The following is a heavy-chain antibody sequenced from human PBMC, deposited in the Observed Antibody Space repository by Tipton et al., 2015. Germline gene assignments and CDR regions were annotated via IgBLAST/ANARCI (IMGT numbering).Heavy chain of an antibody. CDR3: ARDLEHGMDG. J-gene: IGHJ6*02. Sequence: TLSLTCTVSGGSVSSGSYYWSWIRQPPGKGLEWIGYISFSDTTHYNPSLKSRITISLNTSKNQFSLKMSSVTAADTAVYFCARDLEHGMDGWGQGTTVTVS. CDR1: GGSVSSGSYY. V-gene: IGHV4-61*01. CDR2: ISFSDTT.